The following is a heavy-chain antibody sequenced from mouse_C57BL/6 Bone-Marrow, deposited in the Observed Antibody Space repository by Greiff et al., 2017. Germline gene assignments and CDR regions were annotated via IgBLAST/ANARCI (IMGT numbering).Heavy chain of an antibody. V-gene: IGHV1-85*01. D-gene: IGHD1-1*01. Sequence: QVQLKESGPELVKPGASVKLSCKASGYTFTSYDINWVKQRPGQGLEWIGWIYPRDGSTKYNEKFKGKATLTVDTSSSTAYMELHSLTSEDSAVYFFARRVYYAHFDYWGQGTTLTVSS. CDR3: ARRVYYAHFDY. J-gene: IGHJ2*01. CDR1: GYTFTSYD. CDR2: IYPRDGST.